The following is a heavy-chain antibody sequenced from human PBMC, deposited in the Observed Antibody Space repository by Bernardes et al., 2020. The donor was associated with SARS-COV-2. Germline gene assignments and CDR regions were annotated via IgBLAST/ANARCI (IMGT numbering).Heavy chain of an antibody. CDR2: INPNNGDT. V-gene: IGHV1-2*02. CDR3: ARAVTVIRGIIEDY. CDR1: GYTFRNFF. D-gene: IGHD3-10*01. Sequence: ASVKVSCKASGYTFRNFFIHWVRQAPGQGPEWMGWINPNNGDTNYAQKFEGRVTMTRDRSISSAYMELSRLRSDDTAVYYCARAVTVIRGIIEDYWGQGTLVTVSS. J-gene: IGHJ4*02.